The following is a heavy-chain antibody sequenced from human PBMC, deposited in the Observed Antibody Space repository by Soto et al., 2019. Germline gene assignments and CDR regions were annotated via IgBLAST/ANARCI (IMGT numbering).Heavy chain of an antibody. Sequence: QVHLQESGPGLVKPSETLSLTCTVSGGSISSGSFYWSWIRQPPGKGLEWIGNIYYGGSTNYNPSPNSRITTSVDTPRNQFSLRLGSVTAADTAVYYCARDGVYCSSTSCLFDYWGQGTLVAVSS. CDR1: GGSISSGSFY. CDR3: ARDGVYCSSTSCLFDY. V-gene: IGHV4-61*01. CDR2: IYYGGST. D-gene: IGHD2-2*01. J-gene: IGHJ4*02.